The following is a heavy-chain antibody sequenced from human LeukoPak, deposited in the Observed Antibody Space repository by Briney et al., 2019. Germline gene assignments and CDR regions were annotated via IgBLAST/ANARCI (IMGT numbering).Heavy chain of an antibody. CDR3: ARGLTSMPPGGY. CDR1: GGSFSDYY. J-gene: IGHJ4*02. V-gene: IGHV4-34*01. D-gene: IGHD2/OR15-2a*01. CDR2: INHSGST. Sequence: PSETLSLTCAVYGGSFSDYYWSWIRQPPGKGLERIGEINHSGSTNYNPSLKSRVTILVDTSKNQFSLKLSSVTAADTAVYYCARGLTSMPPGGYWGQGTLVTVSS.